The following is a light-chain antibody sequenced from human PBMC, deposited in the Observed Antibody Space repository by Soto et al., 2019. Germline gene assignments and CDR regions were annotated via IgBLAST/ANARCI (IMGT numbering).Light chain of an antibody. CDR3: QQYNSWPLT. J-gene: IGKJ4*01. Sequence: ETVMTQSPGTLSVSPVERATLSCRASQSVSSNLAWYQQKPGQPPRLLIYDISTRATGIPTRFSGSGSGTEFTLTISSLQSEDFAVYYCQQYNSWPLTFGGGTKVDIK. CDR1: QSVSSN. CDR2: DIS. V-gene: IGKV3D-15*01.